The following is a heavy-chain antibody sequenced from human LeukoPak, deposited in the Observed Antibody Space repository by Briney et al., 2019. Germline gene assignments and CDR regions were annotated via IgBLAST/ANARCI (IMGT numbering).Heavy chain of an antibody. J-gene: IGHJ4*02. CDR3: TRTGGVDY. V-gene: IGHV6-1*01. CDR2: TYYRSKWYR. CDR1: GDSVSSNSAA. D-gene: IGHD3-16*01. Sequence: SQTLSLTCAISGDSVSSNSAAWNWIRQSPSRGLEWLGRTYYRSKWYRENAVSVKSRITINPDTSKNQFSLQLNSVTPDDTAVYYCTRTGGVDYWGQGTLVTVSS.